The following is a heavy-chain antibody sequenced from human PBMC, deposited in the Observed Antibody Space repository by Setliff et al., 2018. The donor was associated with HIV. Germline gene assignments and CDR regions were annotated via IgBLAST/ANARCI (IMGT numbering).Heavy chain of an antibody. Sequence: SLRLSCAASGFTFSSYWMSWVRQAPGKGLEWVANIKQDGSEKYYVDSVKGRFTISRDNAKNSLYLQMNSLRAEDTAVYYCARETRPGLTRSGFDYWGQGTLVTVSS. V-gene: IGHV3-7*05. D-gene: IGHD1-1*01. CDR1: GFTFSSYW. J-gene: IGHJ4*02. CDR3: ARETRPGLTRSGFDY. CDR2: IKQDGSEK.